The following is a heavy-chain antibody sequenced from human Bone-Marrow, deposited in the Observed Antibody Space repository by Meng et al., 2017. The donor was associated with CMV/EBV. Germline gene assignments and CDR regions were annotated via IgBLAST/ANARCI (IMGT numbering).Heavy chain of an antibody. V-gene: IGHV1-46*01. CDR3: ARDLWYSSSYYGMDV. CDR2: INPSGGST. CDR1: GGTFTSYY. Sequence: ASVKVSCKASGGTFTSYYMHWVRQAPGQGLEWMGIINPSGGSTSYAQKFQGRVTMTRDTSKNQFSLKLSSVTAADTAVYYCARDLWYSSSYYGMDVWGQGTTVTVSS. J-gene: IGHJ6*02. D-gene: IGHD6-6*01.